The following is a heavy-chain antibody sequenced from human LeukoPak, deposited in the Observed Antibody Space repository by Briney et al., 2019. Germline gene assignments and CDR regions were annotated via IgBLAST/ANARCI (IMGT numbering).Heavy chain of an antibody. Sequence: GASVKVSCKASGGTFSSYAISWVRQAPGQGLEWMGGIIPIFGTANYAQKFQGRVTITADESTSTAYMELSSLRSEDTAVYYCARGRALGSPRGWFDPWGQGTLVTVSS. J-gene: IGHJ5*02. V-gene: IGHV1-69*01. CDR2: IIPIFGTA. CDR1: GGTFSSYA. CDR3: ARGRALGSPRGWFDP.